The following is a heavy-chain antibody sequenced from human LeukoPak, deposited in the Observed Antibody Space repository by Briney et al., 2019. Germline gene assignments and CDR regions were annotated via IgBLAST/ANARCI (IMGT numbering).Heavy chain of an antibody. CDR3: ARRKGLLWFGELFY. CDR1: GYTFTGYY. V-gene: IGHV1-2*02. J-gene: IGHJ4*02. CDR2: INPNSGGT. Sequence: GASVKVSCKASGYTFTGYYMHGVRQAPGQGLEWMGCINPNSGGTNYAQKFQGRVTMTRDTSISTAYMELSRLRSDDTAVYYCARRKGLLWFGELFYWGQGTLVTVSS. D-gene: IGHD3-10*01.